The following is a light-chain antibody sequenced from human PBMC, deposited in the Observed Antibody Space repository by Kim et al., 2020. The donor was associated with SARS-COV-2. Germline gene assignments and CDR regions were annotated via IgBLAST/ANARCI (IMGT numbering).Light chain of an antibody. CDR1: QSVSSGY. V-gene: IGKV3D-20*01. CDR2: DAS. CDR3: QQYGSSPLT. J-gene: IGKJ4*01. Sequence: EIVLTQSPATLSLSPGERATLSCGASQSVSSGYLAWYQQKPGLAPRLLIYDASSRATGIPDRFSGSGSGTDFTLTIIRLEPEDFAVYYCQQYGSSPLTFGGGTKVDIK.